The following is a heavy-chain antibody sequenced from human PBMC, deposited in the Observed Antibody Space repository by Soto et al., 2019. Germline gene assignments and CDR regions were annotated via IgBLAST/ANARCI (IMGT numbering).Heavy chain of an antibody. CDR2: IIPIFGTA. CDR1: GGTFSSYA. CDR3: ARDRIRDSSSWFGLNYYYYYGMDV. Sequence: ASVKVSCKASGGTFSSYAISWVRQAPGQGLEWMGGIIPIFGTANYAQKYQGRDKITADESTSTAYMELSSLRSEDTAVYYCARDRIRDSSSWFGLNYYYYYGMDVWGQGTTVTVSS. V-gene: IGHV1-69*13. J-gene: IGHJ6*02. D-gene: IGHD6-13*01.